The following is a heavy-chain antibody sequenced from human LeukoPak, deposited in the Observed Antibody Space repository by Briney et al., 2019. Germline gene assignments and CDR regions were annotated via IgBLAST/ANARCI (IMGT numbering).Heavy chain of an antibody. J-gene: IGHJ5*02. CDR2: IYTSGST. CDR3: ARVPCSGGSCYSGGGWFDP. D-gene: IGHD2-15*01. V-gene: IGHV4-4*07. CDR1: GGSISIYY. Sequence: SETLSLTCTVSGGSISIYYWSWIRQPAGKGLEWIGRIYTSGSTNYNPSLKSRVTMSVDTSKNQFSLKLSSLTAADTAVYYCARVPCSGGSCYSGGGWFDPWGHGTLVTVSS.